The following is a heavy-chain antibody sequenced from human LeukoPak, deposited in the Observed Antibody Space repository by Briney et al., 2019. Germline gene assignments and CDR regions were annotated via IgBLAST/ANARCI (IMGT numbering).Heavy chain of an antibody. V-gene: IGHV1-8*01. J-gene: IGHJ4*02. CDR3: ARGIQREVLGSDY. Sequence: GASVKVSCKASGYTFTNYDINWARQATGQGLEWMGWMNPESGNSGFAQKFQGRVTMTRDTSISTAYMEVSSLSSDDTAVYYCARGIQREVLGSDYWGQGTLVTVSS. D-gene: IGHD3-3*02. CDR1: GYTFTNYD. CDR2: MNPESGNS.